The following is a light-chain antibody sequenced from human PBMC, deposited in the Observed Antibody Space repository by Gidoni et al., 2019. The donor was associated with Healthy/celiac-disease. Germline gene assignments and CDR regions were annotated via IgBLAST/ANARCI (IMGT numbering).Light chain of an antibody. Sequence: QSALTQPRSVSGSPGQSVTISCTGTRSDVGGDNYVSWYQQHPGKAPKLMIYDVSKRPSGVPDRFSVSNSGNTASLTISGLQAEDEADYYCCSYAGSYTLVFGGGTKLTVL. J-gene: IGLJ2*01. CDR3: CSYAGSYTLV. CDR1: RSDVGGDNY. V-gene: IGLV2-11*01. CDR2: DVS.